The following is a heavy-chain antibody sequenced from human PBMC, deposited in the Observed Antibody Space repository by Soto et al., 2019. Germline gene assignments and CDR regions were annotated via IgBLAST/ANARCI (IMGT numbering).Heavy chain of an antibody. CDR3: AKRPSYDFVN. V-gene: IGHV3-23*01. D-gene: IGHD3-3*01. Sequence: EVQLLESGGGLVQPGGSLRLSCAASGFTFSTYAMSWVRQAPGKELEWVSSINKNGGSTFYADSVKGRFTISRDNSKDTLFLQMNSLRAEDTALYYCAKRPSYDFVNWGQGTLVTVSS. CDR1: GFTFSTYA. CDR2: INKNGGST. J-gene: IGHJ4*02.